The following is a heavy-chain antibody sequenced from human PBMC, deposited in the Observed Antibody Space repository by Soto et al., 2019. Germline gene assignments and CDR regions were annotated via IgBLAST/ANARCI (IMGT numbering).Heavy chain of an antibody. CDR1: GGSITSYY. J-gene: IGHJ3*01. D-gene: IGHD3-10*01. CDR3: ARVWGGAFDF. V-gene: IGHV4-59*01. Sequence: QVQLQESGPGLVKPSETLSLTCTVSGGSITSYYWSWIRQPPGKGLEWIGYIYYSGSTNYNPSLKSRVTISVDTSKNQFSLKLSSVTAADTAVYYCARVWGGAFDFWGQRTMVTVSS. CDR2: IYYSGST.